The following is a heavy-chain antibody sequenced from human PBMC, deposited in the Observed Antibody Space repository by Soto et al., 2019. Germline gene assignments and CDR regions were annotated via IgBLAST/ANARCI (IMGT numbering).Heavy chain of an antibody. CDR1: GFRFSRSA. CDR3: ATVRIDHYYGMDV. D-gene: IGHD2-15*01. Sequence: EVQLLEAGGGLVQPGGSLRLSCVASGFRFSRSALTWVRQAPGKGLDWVSAISGSGGNTYHADSIEGRFTISRDNSTNTVYLQMNGLRAEDTAVYYCATVRIDHYYGMDVWGQGTTVTVSS. V-gene: IGHV3-23*01. J-gene: IGHJ6*01. CDR2: ISGSGGNT.